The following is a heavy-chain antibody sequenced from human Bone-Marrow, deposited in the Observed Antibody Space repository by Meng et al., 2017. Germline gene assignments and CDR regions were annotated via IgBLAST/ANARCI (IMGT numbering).Heavy chain of an antibody. V-gene: IGHV1-3*01. J-gene: IGHJ4*02. CDR2: VNPGYGVT. CDR3: ARDGNGRWLRI. D-gene: IGHD5-24*01. Sequence: LCMQCGDELRKLGSSFKVSCKSSGYTFTSYDIHWVPQAPGHSLEVMGWVNPGYGVTEYSQKFQGRVTITTDESTSTAYMELSSLRSEDTAVYYCARDGNGRWLRIWGQGTLVTVSS. CDR1: GYTFTSYD.